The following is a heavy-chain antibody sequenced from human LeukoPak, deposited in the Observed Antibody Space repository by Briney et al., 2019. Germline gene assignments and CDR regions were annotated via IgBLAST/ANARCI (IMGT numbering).Heavy chain of an antibody. V-gene: IGHV3-15*05. J-gene: IGHJ4*02. Sequence: GGCLRLSCAASGFTFSNAWMNWVRQGPGKGLEWVGRIKRKADGGTTDYAAHVKGRFTISRDDSKNTLYLQMNSLKTEDTAVYYCTSEYSGCDWATVTPLPYYFDYWGQGILVTVSS. CDR2: IKRKADGGTT. CDR3: TSEYSGCDWATVTPLPYYFDY. CDR1: GFTFSNAW. D-gene: IGHD5-12*01.